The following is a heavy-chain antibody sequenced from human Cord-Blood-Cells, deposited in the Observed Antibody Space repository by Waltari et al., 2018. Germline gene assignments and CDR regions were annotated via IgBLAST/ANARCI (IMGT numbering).Heavy chain of an antibody. CDR2: INHSGST. V-gene: IGHV4-34*01. J-gene: IGHJ4*02. D-gene: IGHD7-27*01. CDR3: ARGGVTGDSDY. Sequence: QVQLQQWGTGLLKPSETLSLTCAVYGGSFSGYYWSWIRHPPGKGLEWIGEINHSGSTNYNPSLKSRVTISVDTSKNQFSLKLSSVTAADTAVYYCARGGVTGDSDYWGQGTLVTVSS. CDR1: GGSFSGYY.